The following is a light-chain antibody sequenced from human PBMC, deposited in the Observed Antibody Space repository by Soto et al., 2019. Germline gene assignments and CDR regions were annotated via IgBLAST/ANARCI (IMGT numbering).Light chain of an antibody. CDR1: RRDVGGYNY. Sequence: HSALTQPASVSGSPGQSITISCTGTRRDVGGYNYVSWYQQYPGKSPKLLIYEVTHRPSGVSNRFSGSKSGNTASLTISGLQAEDEADYYFSSYTISNTLPFVFGTGTKLTVL. V-gene: IGLV2-14*01. CDR3: SSYTISNTLPFV. CDR2: EVT. J-gene: IGLJ1*01.